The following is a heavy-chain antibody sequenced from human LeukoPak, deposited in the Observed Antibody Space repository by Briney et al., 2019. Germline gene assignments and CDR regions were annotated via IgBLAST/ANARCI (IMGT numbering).Heavy chain of an antibody. CDR2: ISGSGGST. CDR1: GFTFSSYA. CDR3: AKLHGGYLEWLFFY. Sequence: GGSLRLSCAASGFTFSSYAMRWVRQAPGKGLEWVSGISGSGGSTYYADSVKGRFTISRDNSKNTLYLQMNSLRAEDTAVYYCAKLHGGYLEWLFFYWGQGTLVTVSS. V-gene: IGHV3-23*01. J-gene: IGHJ4*02. D-gene: IGHD3-3*01.